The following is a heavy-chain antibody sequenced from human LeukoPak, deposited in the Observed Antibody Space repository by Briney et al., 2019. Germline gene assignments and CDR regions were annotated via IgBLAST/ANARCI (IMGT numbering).Heavy chain of an antibody. J-gene: IGHJ4*02. Sequence: GGSLRLSCAASVFTFSSYAMNWVRQAPGRRLGWVSYISASGSTIYYADSMKGRFTISRDNSKKSLYLQMNSLRAEDTAVYYCAGRSSESSGYFYFESWGQRTLVTVSS. D-gene: IGHD3-22*01. CDR2: ISASGSTI. CDR1: VFTFSSYA. V-gene: IGHV3-48*04. CDR3: AGRSSESSGYFYFES.